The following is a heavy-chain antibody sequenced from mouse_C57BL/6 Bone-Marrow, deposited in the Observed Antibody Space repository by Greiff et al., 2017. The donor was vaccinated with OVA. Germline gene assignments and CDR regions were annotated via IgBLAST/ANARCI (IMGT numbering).Heavy chain of an antibody. CDR2: IYPGSGNT. V-gene: IGHV1-76*01. CDR3: ARYGYDGTLYYYAMDY. CDR1: GYTFTDYY. Sequence: VQLQQSGAELVRPGASVKLSCKASGYTFTDYYINWVKQRPGQGLEWIARIYPGSGNTYYNEKFKGKATLTAEKSSSTAYMQLSSLTSEDSAVYFCARYGYDGTLYYYAMDYWGQGTSVTVSS. D-gene: IGHD2-2*01. J-gene: IGHJ4*01.